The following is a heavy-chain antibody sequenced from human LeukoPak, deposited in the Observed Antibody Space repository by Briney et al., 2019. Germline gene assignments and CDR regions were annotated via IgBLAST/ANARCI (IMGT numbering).Heavy chain of an antibody. CDR1: GFPFSDYG. J-gene: IGHJ6*03. Sequence: GGSLRLSCAASGFPFSDYGMYWVRQAPGKGLEWVGFIRSKAYGGTTEYAASVKGRFTISRDDSKSTAYLQMNSLKTEDTAVYYCTRDGVYGDFFYYYYYMDVWGKGTTVTISS. D-gene: IGHD4-17*01. V-gene: IGHV3-49*04. CDR2: IRSKAYGGTT. CDR3: TRDGVYGDFFYYYYYMDV.